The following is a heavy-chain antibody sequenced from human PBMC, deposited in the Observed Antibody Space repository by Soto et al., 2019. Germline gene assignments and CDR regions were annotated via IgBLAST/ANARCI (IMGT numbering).Heavy chain of an antibody. J-gene: IGHJ4*02. CDR1: GGSISSGGYY. CDR3: ARGIAARNFDY. Sequence: QVQLQESGPGLVKPSQTLSLTCTVSGGSISSGGYYWSWIRQHPGKGLEWIGYIYYSGSTYYNPSLKRRVIISVETSKNQFSLKLSSVTAADTAVYYCARGIAARNFDYWGQGTLVTVSS. D-gene: IGHD6-6*01. V-gene: IGHV4-31*03. CDR2: IYYSGST.